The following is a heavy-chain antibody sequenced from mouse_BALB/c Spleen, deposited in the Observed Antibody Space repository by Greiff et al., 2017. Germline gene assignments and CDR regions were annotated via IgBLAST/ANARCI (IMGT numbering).Heavy chain of an antibody. CDR3: ARRGFYFDY. J-gene: IGHJ2*01. CDR1: GFAFSSYD. CDR2: ISSGGGST. Sequence: EVQLVESGGGLVKPGGSLKLSCAASGFAFSSYDMSWVRQTPGKRLEWVAYISSGGGSTYYPDTVKGRFTISRDNAKNTLYLQMSSLKSEDTAMYYCARRGFYFDYWGQGTTLTVSS. V-gene: IGHV5-12-1*01.